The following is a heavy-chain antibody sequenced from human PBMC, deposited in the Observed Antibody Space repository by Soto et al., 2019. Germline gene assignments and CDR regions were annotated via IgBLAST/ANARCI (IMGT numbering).Heavy chain of an antibody. Sequence: SETLSLTCRFSVVSLTSGDFYCNWIRQAPGKGLEWIGYIHYSGTPSYNPSVVSRASISLDMSQNQFSMRLNSLTAADTAVYFCARDVGAGDRGGLFESWGQGLLVTVSS. V-gene: IGHV4-30-4*01. CDR1: VVSLTSGDFY. D-gene: IGHD2-15*01. CDR2: IHYSGTP. J-gene: IGHJ4*02. CDR3: ARDVGAGDRGGLFES.